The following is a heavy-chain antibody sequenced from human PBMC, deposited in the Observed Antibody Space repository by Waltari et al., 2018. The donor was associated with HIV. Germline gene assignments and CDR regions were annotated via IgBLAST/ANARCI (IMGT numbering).Heavy chain of an antibody. CDR1: GGSISSSSHY. D-gene: IGHD2-8*01. CDR3: ARHPRTNLDYGDY. Sequence: QLQLQESGPGLVKPSETLSLTCTVSGGSISSSSHYGGWIRQPPGKGLEWIGSIYYRGSTYYNPSLKSRVTISVDTSKNQFSLKLSSVTAADTAVYYCARHPRTNLDYGDYWGQGTLVTVSS. V-gene: IGHV4-39*01. CDR2: IYYRGST. J-gene: IGHJ4*02.